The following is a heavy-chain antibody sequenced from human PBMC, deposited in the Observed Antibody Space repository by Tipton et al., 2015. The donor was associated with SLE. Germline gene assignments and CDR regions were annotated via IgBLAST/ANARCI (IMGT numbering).Heavy chain of an antibody. J-gene: IGHJ6*02. V-gene: IGHV5-51*01. CDR2: IYPGDYDP. CDR3: ARSPTGISNPYGMDV. D-gene: IGHD2-21*01. Sequence: QLVQSGAEVKEPGESLKISCKGSGYDFSGYWIGWVRQMPGKGLEWMAIIYPGDYDPRYSPSFQGRVTISVDKSITTAYLQWSYLKASDTAIYYCARSPTGISNPYGMDVWGQGTTVTVSS. CDR1: GYDFSGYW.